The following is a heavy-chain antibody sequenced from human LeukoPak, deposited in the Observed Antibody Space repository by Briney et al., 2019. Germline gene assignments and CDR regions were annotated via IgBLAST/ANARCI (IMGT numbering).Heavy chain of an antibody. CDR1: GYTFTGYY. V-gene: IGHV1-2*02. CDR2: ITPNSGGT. CDR3: ARGPFIVVVPAAVPGVLYYYGMDV. D-gene: IGHD2-2*01. Sequence: ASVKVSCKASGYTFTGYYMHWVRQAPGQGLEWMGWITPNSGGTNYAQKFQGRVTMTRDTSISTAYMELSRLRSDDTAVYYCARGPFIVVVPAAVPGVLYYYGMDVWGQGTTVTVSS. J-gene: IGHJ6*02.